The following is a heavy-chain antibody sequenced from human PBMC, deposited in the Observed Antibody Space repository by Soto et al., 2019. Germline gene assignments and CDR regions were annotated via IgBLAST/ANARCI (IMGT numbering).Heavy chain of an antibody. CDR3: ARADSVEMATIENLDY. D-gene: IGHD5-12*01. Sequence: GASVKVSCKASGYTFSNFGISWVRQAPGEGLEWMGWISPNSEKTKIAQRFQGRVTMTTDISTSTSYLELRGLTSDDTAVYYCARADSVEMATIENLDYWGQGTLVTVSS. CDR1: GYTFSNFG. CDR2: ISPNSEKT. J-gene: IGHJ4*02. V-gene: IGHV1-18*01.